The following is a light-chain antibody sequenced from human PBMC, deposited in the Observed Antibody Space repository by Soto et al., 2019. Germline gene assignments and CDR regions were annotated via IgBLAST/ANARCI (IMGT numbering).Light chain of an antibody. CDR3: SSSTSSSTLV. CDR2: EVS. CDR1: SSDVGSYNL. Sequence: QSVLTQPASVSGSPGQSITISCTGTSSDVGSYNLVSWYQQHPGKAPKLMIYEVSNRPSGVSNRFSGSKSGNTASLTISGLQAEDEADYYCSSSTSSSTLVFGSGTKVTVL. V-gene: IGLV2-14*02. J-gene: IGLJ1*01.